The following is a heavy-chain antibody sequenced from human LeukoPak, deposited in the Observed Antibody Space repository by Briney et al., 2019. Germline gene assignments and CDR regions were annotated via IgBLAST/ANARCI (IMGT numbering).Heavy chain of an antibody. CDR2: IYYSGST. D-gene: IGHD3-22*01. V-gene: IGHV4-39*01. CDR1: GGSISSSSYY. CDR3: ARHEFGDQYYYDSSGPLPFDY. Sequence: PSETLSLTCTVSGGSISSSSYYWGWIRQPPGKGLEWIGSIYYSGSTYYNPSLKSRVTISVDTSKNQFSLKLSSVTAADTAVYYCARHEFGDQYYYDSSGPLPFDYWGQGTLGTVSS. J-gene: IGHJ4*02.